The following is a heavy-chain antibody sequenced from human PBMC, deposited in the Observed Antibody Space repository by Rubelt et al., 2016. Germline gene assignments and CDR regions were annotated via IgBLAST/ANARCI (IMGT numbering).Heavy chain of an antibody. CDR2: ISAYDGNT. CDR1: GYTFTSYG. V-gene: IGHV1-18*01. CDR3: ARDQLALYAFDI. D-gene: IGHD1-1*01. J-gene: IGHJ3*02. Sequence: QVQLVQSGAEVKKPGASVKVSCKASGYTFTSYGISWVRQAPGQGLEWMGWISAYDGNTNYAQKLQGRVTMTTDTSTSTAYMGLRSLRSDVTAVYFCARDQLALYAFDIWGQGTMVTVSS.